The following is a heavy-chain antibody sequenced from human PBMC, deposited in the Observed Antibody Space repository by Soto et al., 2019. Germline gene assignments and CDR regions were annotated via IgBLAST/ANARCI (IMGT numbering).Heavy chain of an antibody. CDR3: ARERTRGSDEGLDY. CDR1: GGSISSYY. Sequence: SETLSLTCTVSGGSISSYYWSWVRQPPGKGLEWIGYICYSGSTNYHPSLNSRVTISVDTSKNQFSLTLSSVTAADTAVYYCARERTRGSDEGLDYWGQGTLVTVSS. V-gene: IGHV4-59*01. CDR2: ICYSGST. D-gene: IGHD1-26*01. J-gene: IGHJ4*02.